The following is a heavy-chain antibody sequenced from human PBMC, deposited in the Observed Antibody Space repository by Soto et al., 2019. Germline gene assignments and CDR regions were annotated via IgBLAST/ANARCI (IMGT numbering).Heavy chain of an antibody. CDR1: GGTFSSYA. J-gene: IGHJ5*01. CDR2: IIPTFCTA. Sequence: QVQLVQSGDEVKKPGSSVKVSCKASGGTFSSYAISWVRQAPGQGLEWMGGIIPTFCTANYAQKFQGRFTITADKPTNNAYMELSIRRSFDTAVYYCVRVGYTSIVIACWFDSLGQWTLVTVSS. V-gene: IGHV1-69*06. D-gene: IGHD5-18*01. CDR3: VRVGYTSIVIACWFDS.